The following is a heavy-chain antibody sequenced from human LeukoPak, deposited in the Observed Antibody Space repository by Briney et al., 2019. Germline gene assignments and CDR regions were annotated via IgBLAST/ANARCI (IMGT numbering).Heavy chain of an antibody. CDR2: IYYSGST. Sequence: SETLSLTCTVSGGSISSSSYYWGWIRQPPGKGLEWIGGIYYSGSTYYNPSLKSRVTISVDTSKNQFSLKLSSVTAADTAVYYCASGSYYDILTGHNFDYWGQGTLVTVSS. CDR1: GGSISSSSYY. CDR3: ASGSYYDILTGHNFDY. V-gene: IGHV4-39*01. D-gene: IGHD3-9*01. J-gene: IGHJ4*02.